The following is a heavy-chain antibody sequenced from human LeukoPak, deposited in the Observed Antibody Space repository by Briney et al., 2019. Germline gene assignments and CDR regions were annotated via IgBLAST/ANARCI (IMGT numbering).Heavy chain of an antibody. Sequence: SETLSLACPVYGESFSGYYWNWIRQPPGKGLEWIGEINHSGSTNYNPSLKSRVTISVDTSKNQFSLKLSSVTAADTAVYYCARIGREGYNFHYWGQGTLVSVSS. V-gene: IGHV4-34*01. CDR3: ARIGREGYNFHY. CDR2: INHSGST. CDR1: GESFSGYY. D-gene: IGHD5-24*01. J-gene: IGHJ4*02.